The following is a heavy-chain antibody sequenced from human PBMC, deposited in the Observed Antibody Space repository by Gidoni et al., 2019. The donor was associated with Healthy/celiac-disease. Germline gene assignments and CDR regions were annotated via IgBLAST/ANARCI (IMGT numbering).Heavy chain of an antibody. Sequence: EVRLVESGGGLVKPGGSLRLSCAASGFTVSSYSMNWVRQAPGKGLEWVSSISSSISYIYYADSVKGRFTISRDNAKNSLYLQMNSLRAEDTAVYYCARAPPPIVVVPAAIHYYMDVWGKGTTVTVSS. CDR1: GFTVSSYS. CDR3: ARAPPPIVVVPAAIHYYMDV. CDR2: ISSSISYI. J-gene: IGHJ6*03. D-gene: IGHD2-2*01. V-gene: IGHV3-21*01.